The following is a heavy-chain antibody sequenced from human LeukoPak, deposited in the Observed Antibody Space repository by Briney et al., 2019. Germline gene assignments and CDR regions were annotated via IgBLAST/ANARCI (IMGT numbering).Heavy chain of an antibody. CDR2: IYYSGST. CDR3: ATTSTAVAGIVAFDI. Sequence: SETLSLTCTVSGGSISSYYWSWIRQPPGKGLEWIGYIYYSGSTNYNPSLKSRVTISVGTSKNQFSLKLSSVTAADTAVYYCATTSTAVAGIVAFDIWGQGTMVTVSS. J-gene: IGHJ3*02. V-gene: IGHV4-59*08. CDR1: GGSISSYY. D-gene: IGHD6-19*01.